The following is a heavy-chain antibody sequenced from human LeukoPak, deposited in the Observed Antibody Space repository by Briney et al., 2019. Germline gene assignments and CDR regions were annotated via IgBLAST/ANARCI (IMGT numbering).Heavy chain of an antibody. Sequence: SETLSLTCAVYGGSFSGYYWSWIRQPPGKGLEWIGEINHSGSTNYNPSLKSRVTISVDTSKNQFSLKLSSVTAADTAVYYCAIGELLYWWVFDYWGQGTLVTVSS. V-gene: IGHV4-34*01. CDR1: GGSFSGYY. CDR2: INHSGST. CDR3: AIGELLYWWVFDY. D-gene: IGHD2-2*02. J-gene: IGHJ4*02.